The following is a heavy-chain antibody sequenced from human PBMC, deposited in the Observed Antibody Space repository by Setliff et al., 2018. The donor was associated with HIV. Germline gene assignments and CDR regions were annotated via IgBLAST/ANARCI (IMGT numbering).Heavy chain of an antibody. CDR2: IKQDGSED. CDR3: AKDYGDGHNWGAFDI. CDR1: GFTFSSRW. D-gene: IGHD1-1*01. J-gene: IGHJ3*02. V-gene: IGHV3-7*03. Sequence: GGSLRLSCAASGFTFSSRWMTWVRQAPGKGLEWVANIKQDGSEDYFVDPGKGRFTISRDNAKNFVFLEMTNLRPEDTALYFCAKDYGDGHNWGAFDISGQGTMVTVSS.